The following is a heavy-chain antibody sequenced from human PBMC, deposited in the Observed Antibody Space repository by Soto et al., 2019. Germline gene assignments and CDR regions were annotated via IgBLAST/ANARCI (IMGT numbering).Heavy chain of an antibody. CDR1: GYTFTDYG. Sequence: ASVKVSCKASGYTFTDYGISWVRQAPGQGLEWMGWISGYNGNTKYAQKFQGRVTMTTDTPTSTAYMELRSLRSDDTAVYYCARVSSGPHHDAFDIWGQGTMVTVSS. J-gene: IGHJ3*02. V-gene: IGHV1-18*04. D-gene: IGHD6-19*01. CDR2: ISGYNGNT. CDR3: ARVSSGPHHDAFDI.